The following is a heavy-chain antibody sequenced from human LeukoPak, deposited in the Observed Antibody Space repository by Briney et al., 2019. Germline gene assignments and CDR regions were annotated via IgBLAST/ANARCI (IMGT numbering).Heavy chain of an antibody. Sequence: GGSLRLSCAASGFIFTSHWMFWVRQVPGKGLVWVSRINGDGSRREYADSVKGRFTISRDNSKNTLYLQMNSLSAEDTGLYYCVRDPRGDGSSTFGYWGQGTLVTVSS. CDR2: INGDGSRR. CDR3: VRDPRGDGSSTFGY. CDR1: GFIFTSHW. D-gene: IGHD1-26*01. V-gene: IGHV3-74*01. J-gene: IGHJ4*02.